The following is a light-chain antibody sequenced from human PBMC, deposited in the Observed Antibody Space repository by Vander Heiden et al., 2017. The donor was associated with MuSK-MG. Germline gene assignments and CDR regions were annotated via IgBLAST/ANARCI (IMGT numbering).Light chain of an antibody. CDR3: AAWEDSLNGRV. J-gene: IGLJ3*02. V-gene: IGLV1-44*01. Sequence: QSVLTQPPSASGTPGQRVTISCSGSSSNIGSNTVNWYQQLPGTAPKLLIYSNNQRPSGVHDRFSGSKSGTSASLAISGLQSEDEADYYCAAWEDSLNGRVFGGGTKLTVL. CDR1: SSNIGSNT. CDR2: SNN.